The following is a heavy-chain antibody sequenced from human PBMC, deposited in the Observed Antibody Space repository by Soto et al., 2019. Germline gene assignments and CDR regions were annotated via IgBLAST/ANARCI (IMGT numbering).Heavy chain of an antibody. CDR2: INPSGST. CDR3: AGGRDGGGAS. Sequence: QVQLQQWGAGLLKPSETLSLTCGVYGGSLSGNYWSWIRQPPGEGLEWIGEINPSGSTNYSPSLKGRATIAADTSKNQFSLKLSSVIAADTAVYYCAGGRDGGGASWGQGTLVTVSS. D-gene: IGHD4-17*01. CDR1: GGSLSGNY. V-gene: IGHV4-34*01. J-gene: IGHJ5*02.